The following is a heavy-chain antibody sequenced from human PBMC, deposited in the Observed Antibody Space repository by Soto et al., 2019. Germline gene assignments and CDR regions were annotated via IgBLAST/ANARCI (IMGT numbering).Heavy chain of an antibody. V-gene: IGHV3-11*04. CDR3: ARGSIDHAFDI. D-gene: IGHD3-9*01. CDR2: ISSSGSTI. Sequence: PGGSLRLSCAASGFTFSDYYMSWIRQAPGKGLEWASYISSSGSTIYYADSVKGRFTISRDNAKNSLYLQMNSLRIDDTAMYYCARGSIDHAFDIWGQGTMVTVSS. CDR1: GFTFSDYY. J-gene: IGHJ3*02.